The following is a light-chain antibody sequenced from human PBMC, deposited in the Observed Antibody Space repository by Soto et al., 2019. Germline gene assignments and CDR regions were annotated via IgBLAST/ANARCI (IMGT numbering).Light chain of an antibody. CDR1: SSNIGAGYA. V-gene: IGLV1-40*01. Sequence: QSVLTQPPSVSGAPGQRVTISCTGSSSNIGAGYAVYWYQQLPGAAPKLLIYGDTNRPSGVPDRFSASKSGASASLAITGLLAEDEADYYCQSYGSSLSGVVFGGGTKLTVL. CDR3: QSYGSSLSGVV. CDR2: GDT. J-gene: IGLJ3*02.